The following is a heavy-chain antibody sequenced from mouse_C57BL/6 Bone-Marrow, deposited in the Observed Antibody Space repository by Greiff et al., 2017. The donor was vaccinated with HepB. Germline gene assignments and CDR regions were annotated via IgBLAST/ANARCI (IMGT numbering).Heavy chain of an antibody. CDR1: GFTFSSYA. J-gene: IGHJ3*01. Sequence: DVHLVESGEGLVKPGGSLKLSCAASGFTFSSYAMSWVRQTPEKRLEWVAYISSGGDYIYYADTVKGRFTISRDNARNTLYLQMSSLKSEDTAMYYCTRDTAVVAPFAYWGQGTLVTVSA. CDR3: TRDTAVVAPFAY. D-gene: IGHD1-1*01. CDR2: ISSGGDYI. V-gene: IGHV5-9-1*02.